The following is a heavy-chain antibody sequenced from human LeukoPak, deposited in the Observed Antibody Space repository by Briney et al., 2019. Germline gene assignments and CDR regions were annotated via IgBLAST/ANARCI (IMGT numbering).Heavy chain of an antibody. CDR3: ARLETTVTTALDY. J-gene: IGHJ4*02. V-gene: IGHV4-39*01. D-gene: IGHD4-11*01. Sequence: SETLSLTCTVSGGSISSSSYYWGWIRQPPGKGLEWIGSIYYSGSTYYNPSLKSRVTISVDTSKNQFSLKLSSVTAADTAVYYCARLETTVTTALDYWGQGTLVTVSS. CDR1: GGSISSSSYY. CDR2: IYYSGST.